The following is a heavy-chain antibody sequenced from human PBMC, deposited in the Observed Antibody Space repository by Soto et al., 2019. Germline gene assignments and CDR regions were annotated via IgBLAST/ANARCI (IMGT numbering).Heavy chain of an antibody. CDR3: TRDGRQFGRKSENFDI. CDR2: ISAYNGDT. D-gene: IGHD3-10*01. CDR1: GYTFRNYG. J-gene: IGHJ3*02. Sequence: QVQLLQSGPEVKKPGASVKLSCKASGYTFRNYGINWVRQAPGQGLEWVGWISAYNGDTNYAKNCQGRVTLSTDTPTITAYLEFRSMKSDNTAMYYCTRDGRQFGRKSENFDIWGQGTTVTATS. V-gene: IGHV1-18*01.